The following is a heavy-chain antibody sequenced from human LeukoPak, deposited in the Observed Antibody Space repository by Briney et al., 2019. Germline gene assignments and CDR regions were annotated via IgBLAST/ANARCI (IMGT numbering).Heavy chain of an antibody. Sequence: GGSLRLSCAASAFTFSSYSMNWVRQAPGKGLEWVSSISSSGSYIYYADSVKGRFTISRDNAKNSLYLQMNSLRAEDTALYYCARADGSHYGLKDYWGQGTLVTVSS. J-gene: IGHJ4*02. CDR2: ISSSGSYI. CDR3: ARADGSHYGLKDY. D-gene: IGHD1-26*01. CDR1: AFTFSSYS. V-gene: IGHV3-21*01.